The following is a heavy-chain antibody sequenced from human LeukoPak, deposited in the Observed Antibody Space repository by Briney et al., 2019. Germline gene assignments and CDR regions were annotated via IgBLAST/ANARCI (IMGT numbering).Heavy chain of an antibody. CDR1: GGSIRSSNYY. D-gene: IGHD6-6*01. Sequence: KPLETLSLTCTVSGGSIRSSNYYWGWIRQPPGKGLEWIGSISYTGSTYDNPSLRSRVTISVDTSKNQFSLKLNSVTAADTAMYYCAREYSSSSPPGSFNYWGQGTLVTVSS. V-gene: IGHV4-39*02. J-gene: IGHJ4*02. CDR2: ISYTGST. CDR3: AREYSSSSPPGSFNY.